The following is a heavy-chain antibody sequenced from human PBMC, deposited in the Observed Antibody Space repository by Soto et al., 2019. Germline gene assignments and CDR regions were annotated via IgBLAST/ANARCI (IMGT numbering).Heavy chain of an antibody. CDR3: ATEPAPIAAAGDIFDY. J-gene: IGHJ4*02. D-gene: IGHD6-13*01. CDR2: IWYDGSNK. Sequence: GGSLRLSCAASGFTFSSYGMHWVRQAPGKGLEWVAVIWYDGSNKYYADSVKGRFTISRDNSKNTLYLQMNSLRAEDTAVYYCATEPAPIAAAGDIFDYWGQGTLVTVSS. CDR1: GFTFSSYG. V-gene: IGHV3-33*01.